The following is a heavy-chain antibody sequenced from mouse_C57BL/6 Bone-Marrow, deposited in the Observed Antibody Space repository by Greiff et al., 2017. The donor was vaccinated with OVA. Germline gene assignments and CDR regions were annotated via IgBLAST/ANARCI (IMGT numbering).Heavy chain of an antibody. CDR1: GFTFSSYA. J-gene: IGHJ1*03. D-gene: IGHD2-5*01. CDR2: ISSGGDYI. CDR3: TRGYYSNYYWYFDV. Sequence: EVQRVESGEGLVKPGGSLKLSCAASGFTFSSYAMSWVRQTPEKRLEWVAYISSGGDYIYYADTVKGRFTISRDTARNTLYLQMSSLKSEDTAMYDCTRGYYSNYYWYFDVWGTGTTVTVSS. V-gene: IGHV5-9-1*02.